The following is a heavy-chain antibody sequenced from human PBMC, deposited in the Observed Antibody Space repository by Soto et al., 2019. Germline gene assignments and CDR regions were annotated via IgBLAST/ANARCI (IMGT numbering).Heavy chain of an antibody. CDR1: GGSISSYY. CDR3: ARDGPHNYDFWSGYHYYGMDV. J-gene: IGHJ6*02. D-gene: IGHD3-3*01. CDR2: IYYSGIT. V-gene: IGHV4-59*01. Sequence: SETLSLTCTVSGGSISSYYWSWIRQPPGKGLEWIGYIYYSGITNYNPSLKSRVTISVDRSKNQFSLKLSSVTAADTAVYYCARDGPHNYDFWSGYHYYGMDVWGQGTTVTVSS.